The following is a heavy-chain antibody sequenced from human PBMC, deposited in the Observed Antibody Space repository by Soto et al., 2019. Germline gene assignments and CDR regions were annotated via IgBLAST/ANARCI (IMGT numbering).Heavy chain of an antibody. Sequence: QVQLVESGGGVVQPGRSLRLSCAASGFTFSSYGMHWVRQAPGKGLEWVAVIWYDGSNKYYADSVKGRFTISRDNSKNTLYLQMNSLRAEDTAVYYCARDGTKQVRGVMGNWGQGTLVTVSS. V-gene: IGHV3-33*01. J-gene: IGHJ4*02. D-gene: IGHD3-10*01. CDR1: GFTFSSYG. CDR3: ARDGTKQVRGVMGN. CDR2: IWYDGSNK.